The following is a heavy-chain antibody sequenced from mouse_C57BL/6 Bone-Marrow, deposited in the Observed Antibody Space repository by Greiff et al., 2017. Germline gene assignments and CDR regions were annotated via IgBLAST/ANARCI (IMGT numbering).Heavy chain of an antibody. CDR2: ISYSGST. Sequence: EVQLQESGPGMVKPSQSLSLSCTVSGYSITSGYDWHWIRHFPGNKLEWMGYISYSGSTNYNPPLKSRISITHDTSKNHFFLKLNSVTTEDTATYYCARGTTVVADWYFDVWGTGTTVTVSS. V-gene: IGHV3-1*01. CDR1: GYSITSGYD. D-gene: IGHD1-1*01. CDR3: ARGTTVVADWYFDV. J-gene: IGHJ1*03.